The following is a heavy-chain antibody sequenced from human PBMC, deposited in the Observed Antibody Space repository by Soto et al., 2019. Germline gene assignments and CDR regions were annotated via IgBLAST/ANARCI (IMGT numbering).Heavy chain of an antibody. J-gene: IGHJ6*02. Sequence: PWETLSLTCTVSGGSISSYYWSWIRQPPGKGLEWIGYIYYSGSTNYNPSLKSRVTISVDTSKNQFSLKLSSVTAADTAVYYCARDRRVLTYYYDSSGFDGMDVWGQGTTVTVSS. CDR3: ARDRRVLTYYYDSSGFDGMDV. D-gene: IGHD3-22*01. V-gene: IGHV4-59*01. CDR1: GGSISSYY. CDR2: IYYSGST.